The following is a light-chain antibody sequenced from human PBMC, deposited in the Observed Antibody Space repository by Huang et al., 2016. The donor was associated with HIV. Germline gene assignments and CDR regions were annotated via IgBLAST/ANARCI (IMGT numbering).Light chain of an antibody. CDR3: QQYGTSPYT. J-gene: IGKJ2*01. V-gene: IGKV3-20*01. CDR2: GAS. CDR1: QSVSSNY. Sequence: EIVLTQSPGTLSLSPGERATLSCRASQSVSSNYLAWYQQKPGQAPRLLIYGASNRATGIPDRFRGSGTGTDFTLTISRLEPEDFAVYYCQQYGTSPYTFGQGTKLEIK.